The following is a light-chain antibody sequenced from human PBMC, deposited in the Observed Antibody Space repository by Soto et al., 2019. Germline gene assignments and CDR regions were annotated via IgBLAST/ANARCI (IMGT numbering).Light chain of an antibody. CDR1: SSDVGGYNY. J-gene: IGLJ2*01. Sequence: QSALTQPPSASGSPGQSVTISCTGTSSDVGGYNYVSWYQQHPGKAPKLMIYEVSKRPSGVPNRFSGSKSGNTASLTVSGLQPEDEADYYCSSYAGSNNLVFGGGTKLTVL. CDR3: SSYAGSNNLV. V-gene: IGLV2-8*01. CDR2: EVS.